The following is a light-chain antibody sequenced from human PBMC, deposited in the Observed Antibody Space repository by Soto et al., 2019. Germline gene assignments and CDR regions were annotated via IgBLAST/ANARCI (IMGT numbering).Light chain of an antibody. CDR1: QGISTY. Sequence: DIQMTQSPSSLSASVGDRVTITCRASQGISTYLAWYQQKPGKGPNLLIYAASALQSGVPSRFSGGGSGTEFTLTISSLQPEDVATYYCQKYNIAPLFTFRPGTKVEIK. CDR3: QKYNIAPLFT. J-gene: IGKJ3*01. CDR2: AAS. V-gene: IGKV1-27*01.